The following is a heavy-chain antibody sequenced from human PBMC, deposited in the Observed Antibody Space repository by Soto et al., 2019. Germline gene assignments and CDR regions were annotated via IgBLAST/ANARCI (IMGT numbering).Heavy chain of an antibody. V-gene: IGHV4-30-2*06. CDR2: IGHLETT. J-gene: IGHJ4*02. CDR3: TRGKDLEPTVWGF. CDR1: GVAMTYGGYS. Sequence: PSETLSLTCSVSGVAMTYGGYSWSWIRQSPEKGLEWLGYIGHLETTYYNPSFKSRLSLSIDRTRNQFFLRLTSVTAADTAVYFCTRGKDLEPTVWGFWGQGTQVTVSS. D-gene: IGHD7-27*01.